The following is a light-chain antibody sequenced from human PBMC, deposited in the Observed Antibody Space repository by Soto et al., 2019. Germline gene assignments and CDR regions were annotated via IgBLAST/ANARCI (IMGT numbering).Light chain of an antibody. J-gene: IGKJ1*01. Sequence: EIVLTQSPGTLSLSPGERATLSCRASQSVSVNSLAWYQQKGGQAPRLLIYGASSRATGIPDRFSGSGSGTDFTLSISRVEPEDSAVYYCQQYGSASPWTFGQGTKVDIK. V-gene: IGKV3-20*01. CDR1: QSVSVNS. CDR3: QQYGSASPWT. CDR2: GAS.